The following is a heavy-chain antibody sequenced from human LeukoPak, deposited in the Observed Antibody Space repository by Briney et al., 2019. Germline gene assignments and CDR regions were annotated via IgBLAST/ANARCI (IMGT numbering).Heavy chain of an antibody. CDR2: INHSGST. J-gene: IGHJ4*02. V-gene: IGHV4-34*01. D-gene: IGHD1-7*01. CDR3: ARRYNWNYGFGY. Sequence: SETLSLTCAVYGGSFSGYYWSWIRQPPGKGLEWIGEINHSGSTNYNPSLKSRVTISVDTSKNQFSLKLSSVTAADTAVYYCARRYNWNYGFGYWGQGTLVTVSS. CDR1: GGSFSGYY.